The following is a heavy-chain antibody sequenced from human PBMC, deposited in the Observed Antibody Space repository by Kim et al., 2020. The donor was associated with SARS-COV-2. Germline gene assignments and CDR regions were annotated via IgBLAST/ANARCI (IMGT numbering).Heavy chain of an antibody. CDR2: IYYSGSA. CDR3: ARYVRQGSYYSDY. V-gene: IGHV4-39*01. D-gene: IGHD3-10*02. J-gene: IGHJ4*02. CDR1: GGSISSSSYY. Sequence: SQTLSLTCTVSGGSISSSSYYWGWIRQPPGKGLEWIGSIYYSGSAYYNPSLKSRVTITVDTSKSQFSLKLTSVTAADTAMYYCARYVRQGSYYSDYWGQG.